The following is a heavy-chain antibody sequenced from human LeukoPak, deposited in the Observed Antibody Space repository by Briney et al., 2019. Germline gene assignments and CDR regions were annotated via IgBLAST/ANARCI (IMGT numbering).Heavy chain of an antibody. CDR1: GYSFTSYW. J-gene: IGHJ4*02. CDR3: ARAEMATITSFDY. V-gene: IGHV5-51*01. D-gene: IGHD5-24*01. CDR2: IYPGDSDT. Sequence: GESLKISCKGSGYSFTSYWIGWVRQMPGKGLEWMGIIYPGDSDTRYSPSFQGQVTISADKSISTAYLQWSSLKASDTARYYCARAEMATITSFDYWGQGILVTVSS.